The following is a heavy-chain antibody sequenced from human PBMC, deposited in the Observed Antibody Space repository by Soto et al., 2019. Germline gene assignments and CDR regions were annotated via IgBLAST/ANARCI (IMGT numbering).Heavy chain of an antibody. CDR1: GGTFSSYA. CDR2: IIPIFGTA. J-gene: IGHJ5*02. D-gene: IGHD3-3*01. V-gene: IGHV1-69*13. Sequence: GASVKVSCKASGGTFSSYAISWVRQAPGQGLEWMGGIIPIFGTANYAQKFQSRVTITAGESTSTAYRELSGLRSEDTAVCYCARGSHYNSSSWFDPWGQGTLVTVSS. CDR3: ARGSHYNSSSWFDP.